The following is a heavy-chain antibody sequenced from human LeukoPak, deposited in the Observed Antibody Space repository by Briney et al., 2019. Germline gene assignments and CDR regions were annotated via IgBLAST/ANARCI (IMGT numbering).Heavy chain of an antibody. J-gene: IGHJ4*02. CDR3: ARGGYSRYFDY. Sequence: SETLSLTCAVYGGSFSGYYWSWIRQPAGTGLEWIGRIYTSGSTIYNPSLKSRVTISVDTSKNQFSLKLSSVTAADTAVYYCARGGYSRYFDYWGQGTLVTVSS. CDR1: GGSFSGYY. CDR2: IYTSGST. V-gene: IGHV4-59*10. D-gene: IGHD5-18*01.